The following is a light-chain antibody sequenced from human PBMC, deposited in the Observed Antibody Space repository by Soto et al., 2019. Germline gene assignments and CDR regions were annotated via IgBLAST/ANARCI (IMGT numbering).Light chain of an antibody. CDR2: EVS. CDR3: SSYAGSHNWV. Sequence: QSALTQPPSASGSPGQSVTISCTGTSSDVGGYKYVSWYQQHPGKAPKLMIYEVSKRPSGVPDRFSGSKSGNTAYLTVSGLQAEDEADYYCSSYAGSHNWVFGGGTKVTVL. CDR1: SSDVGGYKY. V-gene: IGLV2-8*01. J-gene: IGLJ3*02.